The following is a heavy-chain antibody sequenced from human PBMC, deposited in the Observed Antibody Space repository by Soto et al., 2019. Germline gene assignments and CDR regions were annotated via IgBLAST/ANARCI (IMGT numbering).Heavy chain of an antibody. CDR1: GGSISSGGYY. D-gene: IGHD5-12*01. V-gene: IGHV4-31*03. CDR3: ARDRGLRLLTEFHCYYCGMDV. CDR2: IYYSGST. Sequence: SETLSLTCTVSGGSISSGGYYWSWIRQHPGKGLEWIGYIYYSGSTYYNPSLKSRVTISVDTSKNQFSLKLSSVTAADTAVYYCARDRGLRLLTEFHCYYCGMDVWGQGTTVTVSS. J-gene: IGHJ6*02.